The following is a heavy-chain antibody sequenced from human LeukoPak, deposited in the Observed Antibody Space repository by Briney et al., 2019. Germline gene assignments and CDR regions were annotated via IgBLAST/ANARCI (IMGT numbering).Heavy chain of an antibody. CDR1: GDSVSSNSAA. D-gene: IGHD3-16*01. CDR3: ARVRNGLFDP. CDR2: TFYRSKWYN. J-gene: IGHJ5*02. Sequence: SQTLSLTCAISGDSVSSNSAAWNWIRQSPSGGLEWLGRTFYRSKWYNEYAVSVKSRITINPDTSKNQFSLQPNSVTPEDTAVYYCARVRNGLFDPWGQGTLVTVSS. V-gene: IGHV6-1*01.